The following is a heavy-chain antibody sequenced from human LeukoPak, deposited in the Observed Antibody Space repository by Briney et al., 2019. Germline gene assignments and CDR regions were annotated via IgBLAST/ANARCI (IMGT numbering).Heavy chain of an antibody. D-gene: IGHD2-15*01. V-gene: IGHV4-59*01. J-gene: IGHJ4*02. CDR2: IYYSGST. CDR1: GDSISSYY. Sequence: SETLSLTCTVSGDSISSYYWSWIRQPPGKGLEWIGYIYYSGSTNYNPSLKSQVTISVDTSKNQFSLKLSSVTAADTAVYYCARAYVVGEFDYWGQGTLVTVSS. CDR3: ARAYVVGEFDY.